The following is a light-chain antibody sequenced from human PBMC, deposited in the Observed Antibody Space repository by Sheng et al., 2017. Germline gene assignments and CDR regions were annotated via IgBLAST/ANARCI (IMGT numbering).Light chain of an antibody. Sequence: SSDLTQPPSVSVSPGQTASITCSGHKLGDKFVSWYQQKPSQSPVLVIYQDSKRPSGIPERFSGSNSGNTATLTISGTQAMDEADYYCQSSDSGTVLFGGGTKLTVL. J-gene: IGLJ2*01. CDR1: KLGDKF. V-gene: IGLV3-1*01. CDR2: QDS. CDR3: QSSDSGTVL.